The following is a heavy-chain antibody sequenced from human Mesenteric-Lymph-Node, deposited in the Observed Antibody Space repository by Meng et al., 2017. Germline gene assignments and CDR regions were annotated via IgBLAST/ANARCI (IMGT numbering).Heavy chain of an antibody. V-gene: IGHV3-7*01. D-gene: IGHD3-22*01. Sequence: GESLKISCAASGFTFSSYWMSWVRQAPGKGLEWVANIKQDGSEKYYVDSVKGRFTISRDNAKNSLYLQMNSLRAEDTAVYYCASQPPLFDSSGYYRNHWYFDLWGRGTLVTVSS. CDR1: GFTFSSYW. CDR3: ASQPPLFDSSGYYRNHWYFDL. J-gene: IGHJ2*01. CDR2: IKQDGSEK.